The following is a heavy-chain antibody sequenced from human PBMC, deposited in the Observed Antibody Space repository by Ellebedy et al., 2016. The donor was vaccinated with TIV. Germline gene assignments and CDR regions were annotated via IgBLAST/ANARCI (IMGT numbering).Heavy chain of an antibody. J-gene: IGHJ3*02. Sequence: GGSLRLSCAASELTVTSNFMSWVRQAPGKGLAWVSTIAIDSTTYYADSVKGRFTISRDNSKNTLDIKMDSLRAEETAVYYCARETYNDVDLKLWGIFDIWGQGTMVTVSS. V-gene: IGHV3-66*01. CDR2: IAIDSTT. CDR1: ELTVTSNF. CDR3: ARETYNDVDLKLWGIFDI. D-gene: IGHD3-10*01.